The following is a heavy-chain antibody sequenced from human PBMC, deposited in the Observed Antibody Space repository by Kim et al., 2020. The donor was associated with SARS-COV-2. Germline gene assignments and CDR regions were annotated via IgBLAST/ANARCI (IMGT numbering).Heavy chain of an antibody. D-gene: IGHD2-21*02. Sequence: SETLSLTCTVSGGSISSSSYYWGWIRQPPGKGLEWIGSIYYSGSTYYNPSLKSRVTISVDTSKNQFSLKLSSVTAADTAVYYCARRALTVVVTATQSIDDWGQGTTVTVSS. CDR3: ARRALTVVVTATQSIDD. CDR2: IYYSGST. CDR1: GGSISSSSYY. V-gene: IGHV4-39*01. J-gene: IGHJ6*02.